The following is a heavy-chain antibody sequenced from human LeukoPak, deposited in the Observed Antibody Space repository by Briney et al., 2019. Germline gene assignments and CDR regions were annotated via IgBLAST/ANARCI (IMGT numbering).Heavy chain of an antibody. CDR2: LSDDGSNK. CDR3: AKDPHSSSWYYFDS. V-gene: IGHV3-30*18. J-gene: IGHJ4*02. Sequence: GGSLRLSCAASRXTFSYFAMHWVRQAPGKGLEWVAVLSDDGSNKFYADSVKGRFTISRDNSKNTLYLQMNSLRAEDTAFYYCAKDPHSSSWYYFDSWGQGILVTVSS. CDR1: RXTFSYFA. D-gene: IGHD6-13*01.